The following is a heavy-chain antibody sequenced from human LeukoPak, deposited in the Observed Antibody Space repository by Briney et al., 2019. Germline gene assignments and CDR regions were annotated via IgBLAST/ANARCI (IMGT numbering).Heavy chain of an antibody. Sequence: SETLSLTCAVYGGYFSGYYWSWIRQPPGKGLEWIGEINHSGSTNYNPSLKSRVTISVDTSKKQFSLKLRSVTAADTAVYYCARVGRYCSSSSCYPRVYYMDVWGKGTTVTVSS. J-gene: IGHJ6*03. D-gene: IGHD2-2*01. CDR1: GGYFSGYY. CDR3: ARVGRYCSSSSCYPRVYYMDV. V-gene: IGHV4-34*01. CDR2: INHSGST.